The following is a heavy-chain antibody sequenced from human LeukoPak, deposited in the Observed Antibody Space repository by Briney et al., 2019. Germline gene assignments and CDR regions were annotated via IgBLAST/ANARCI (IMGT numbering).Heavy chain of an antibody. Sequence: SRTLSLSCAVSGGSISSGGYSWSWIRQPPGKGLEWIGYIYHSGSTYYNPSLKSRVTISVDRSKNQFSLKLSSVTAADTAVYYCARDQRYYDSSGYYRNWFDPWGQGTLVTVSS. CDR1: GGSISSGGYS. CDR3: ARDQRYYDSSGYYRNWFDP. D-gene: IGHD3-22*01. CDR2: IYHSGST. V-gene: IGHV4-30-2*01. J-gene: IGHJ5*02.